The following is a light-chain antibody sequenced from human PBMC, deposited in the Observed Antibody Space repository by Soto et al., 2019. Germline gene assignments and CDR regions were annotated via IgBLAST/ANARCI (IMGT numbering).Light chain of an antibody. CDR2: WAS. Sequence: DIVMTQSPDSLAVSLGERATINCKSSQSLLYNSNNKNYLTWYQQKPGQPPKLLIYWASTRESGVPDRFSGSGSGTDFTLTISSLQAEDVAVYYCQQYFTSALTFGRGTKVEI. CDR1: QSLLYNSNNKNY. J-gene: IGKJ4*01. CDR3: QQYFTSALT. V-gene: IGKV4-1*01.